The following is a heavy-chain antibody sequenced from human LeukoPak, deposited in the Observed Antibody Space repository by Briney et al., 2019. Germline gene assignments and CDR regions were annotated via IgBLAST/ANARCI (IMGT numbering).Heavy chain of an antibody. CDR1: GFTFSSYA. CDR2: IKQDGSEK. Sequence: PGGSLRLSCAASGFTFSSYAMSWVRQAPGKGLEWVANIKQDGSEKYYVDSVRGRFTISRDNAKNSLYLQMNSLRAEDTAVYYCARDLNYYGSGSDYWGQGTLVTVSS. CDR3: ARDLNYYGSGSDY. J-gene: IGHJ4*02. D-gene: IGHD3-10*01. V-gene: IGHV3-7*03.